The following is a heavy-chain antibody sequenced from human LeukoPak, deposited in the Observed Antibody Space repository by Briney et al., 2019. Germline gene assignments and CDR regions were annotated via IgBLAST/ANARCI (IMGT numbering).Heavy chain of an antibody. CDR1: GFTFSSCG. CDR3: AKGGAVSSKSITMIRGTRRYYYYMDV. D-gene: IGHD3-10*01. Sequence: GGTLRLSCAASGFTFSSCGMSWVRQAPGKGLEWVSALSDSGGSTFYADSVKGRFTISRDNSKNTLYLQMNRLRAEDTAVYYCAKGGAVSSKSITMIRGTRRYYYYMDVWGKGTTVTISS. J-gene: IGHJ6*03. V-gene: IGHV3-23*01. CDR2: LSDSGGST.